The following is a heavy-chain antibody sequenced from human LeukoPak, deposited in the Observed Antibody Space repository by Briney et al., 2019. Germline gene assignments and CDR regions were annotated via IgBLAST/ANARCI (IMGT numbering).Heavy chain of an antibody. V-gene: IGHV3-11*01. CDR2: ISSSGSTI. J-gene: IGHJ4*02. Sequence: GGSLRLSCAASGFTFSDYYTSWIRQAPGKGLEWVSYISSSGSTIYYADSVKGRFTISRDNAKNSLYLQMDSLRAEDTAVYYCARDRDWGSVNNFDYWGQGTLVTVSS. CDR3: ARDRDWGSVNNFDY. CDR1: GFTFSDYY. D-gene: IGHD7-27*01.